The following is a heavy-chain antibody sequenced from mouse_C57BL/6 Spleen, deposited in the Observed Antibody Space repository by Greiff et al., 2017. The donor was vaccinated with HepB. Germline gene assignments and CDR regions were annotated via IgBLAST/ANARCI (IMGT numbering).Heavy chain of an antibody. CDR2: INYDGSST. V-gene: IGHV5-16*01. CDR1: GFTFSDYY. J-gene: IGHJ2*01. Sequence: EVKLVESEGGLVQPGSSMKLSCTASGFTFSDYYMAWVRQVPEKGLEWVANINYDGSSTYYLDSLKSRFIISRDNAKNILYLQMSSLKSEDTATYYCARDSRNYYGSSYGYYFDYWGQGTTLTVSS. CDR3: ARDSRNYYGSSYGYYFDY. D-gene: IGHD1-1*01.